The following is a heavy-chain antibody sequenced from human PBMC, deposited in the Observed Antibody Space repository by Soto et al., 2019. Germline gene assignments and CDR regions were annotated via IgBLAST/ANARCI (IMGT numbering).Heavy chain of an antibody. J-gene: IGHJ4*02. CDR3: ARGGILTGYIDY. CDR2: IYHSGST. V-gene: IGHV4-30-2*01. Sequence: PSETLSLTCAVSGGSISSGGYSWSWIRQPPGKGLEWIGYIYHSGSTYYNPSLKSRVTISVDRSKNQFSLKLSSVTAADTAVYYCARGGILTGYIDYWGQGTLVTVSS. D-gene: IGHD3-9*01. CDR1: GGSISSGGYS.